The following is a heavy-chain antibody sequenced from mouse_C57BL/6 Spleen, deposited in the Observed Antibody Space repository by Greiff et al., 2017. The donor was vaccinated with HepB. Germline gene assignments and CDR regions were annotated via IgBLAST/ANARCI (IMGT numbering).Heavy chain of an antibody. Sequence: EVQLVESGPGLVKPSQSLSLTCSVTGYSITRGYYWNWLRQFPGNTLEWMGYISYDGSNNYTPSLKHRISITRDTSKNQVFLKLNSVTTEDTATYYCARGPDGYFDYWGQGTTLTVSS. V-gene: IGHV3-6*01. CDR3: ARGPDGYFDY. CDR2: ISYDGSN. J-gene: IGHJ2*01. D-gene: IGHD2-3*01. CDR1: GYSITRGYY.